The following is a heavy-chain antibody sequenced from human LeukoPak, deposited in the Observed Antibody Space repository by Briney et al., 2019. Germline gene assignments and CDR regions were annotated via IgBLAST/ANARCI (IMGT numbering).Heavy chain of an antibody. D-gene: IGHD6-19*01. V-gene: IGHV4-59*12. J-gene: IGHJ4*02. Sequence: SETLSLTCTVSGGSISSYYWSWIRQPPGKGLEWIGYIYYSGSTYYNPSLKSRVTISVDTSKNQFSLKLSSVTAADTAVYYCARDSSGWYYFDYWGQGTLVTVSS. CDR2: IYYSGST. CDR3: ARDSSGWYYFDY. CDR1: GGSISSYY.